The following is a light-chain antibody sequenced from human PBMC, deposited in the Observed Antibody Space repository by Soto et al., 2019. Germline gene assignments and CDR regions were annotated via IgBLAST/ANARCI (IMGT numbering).Light chain of an antibody. CDR1: QSISSW. CDR2: KAS. V-gene: IGKV1-5*03. J-gene: IGKJ4*01. Sequence: DIQMTQSPSTLSASVGDRITITCRASQSISSWLAWYQQKPGKAPKLLIYKASSLESGVPSRFTGSGSGTEFTLTISSLQPDDLGSYYCQQYNSYPLTFGGGTKVEIK. CDR3: QQYNSYPLT.